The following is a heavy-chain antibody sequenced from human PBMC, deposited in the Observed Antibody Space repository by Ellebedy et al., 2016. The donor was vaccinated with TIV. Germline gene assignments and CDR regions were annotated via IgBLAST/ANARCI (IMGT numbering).Heavy chain of an antibody. J-gene: IGHJ4*02. V-gene: IGHV3-7*01. CDR2: IQEDGSEK. Sequence: PGGSLRLSCAASGFTFSSYWMSWVRQAPGKGPELVANIQEDGSEKHYVDSVKGRFTISRDNAKNSLCLQMNSLRAEDTGVYYCARDRSSGWFGISADWGQGTLVTVSS. CDR1: GFTFSSYW. CDR3: ARDRSSGWFGISAD. D-gene: IGHD6-19*01.